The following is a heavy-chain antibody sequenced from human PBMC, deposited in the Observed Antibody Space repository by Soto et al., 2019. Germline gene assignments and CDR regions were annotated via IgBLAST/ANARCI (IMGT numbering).Heavy chain of an antibody. CDR3: AKEGYSSSWYIPPVIDY. V-gene: IGHV3-33*03. J-gene: IGHJ4*02. D-gene: IGHD6-13*01. Sequence: GGSLRLSCAASGFTFSDFGMHWVRQAPGKGLEWVAVIWYDGSSEYYADFVKGRFTISRDNSKNTLYLQMNSLRAEDTAVYYCAKEGYSSSWYIPPVIDYWGQGALVTVSS. CDR2: IWYDGSSE. CDR1: GFTFSDFG.